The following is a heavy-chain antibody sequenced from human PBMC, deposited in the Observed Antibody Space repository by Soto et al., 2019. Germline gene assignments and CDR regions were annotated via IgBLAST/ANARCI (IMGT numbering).Heavy chain of an antibody. CDR2: IIPIFGTA. Sequence: QVQLVQSGAEVKKPGSSVKVSCKASGGTFSSYAISWVRQAPGQGLEWMGGIIPIFGTANYAQKFQGRVTITADESTGTAYMELSSMRSEDTAVYYCARGEASGSGWAIIDYWGQGTLVTVSS. CDR1: GGTFSSYA. J-gene: IGHJ4*02. V-gene: IGHV1-69*12. CDR3: ARGEASGSGWAIIDY. D-gene: IGHD6-19*01.